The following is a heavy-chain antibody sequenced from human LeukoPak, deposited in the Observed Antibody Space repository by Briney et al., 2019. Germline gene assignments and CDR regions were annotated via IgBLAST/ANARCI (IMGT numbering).Heavy chain of an antibody. J-gene: IGHJ4*02. V-gene: IGHV4-39*07. CDR2: VHLDGRT. CDR3: AREGGFYRPLDY. Sequence: PSETLSLTCTVSGGSISGSSYYWGWIRQPPGKGLEWIGEVHLDGRTNFNPSLKSRLTMSVDLSENHVSLKLTSVTAADTAVYYCAREGGFYRPLDYSGQGTLVTVSS. D-gene: IGHD6-25*01. CDR1: GGSISGSSYY.